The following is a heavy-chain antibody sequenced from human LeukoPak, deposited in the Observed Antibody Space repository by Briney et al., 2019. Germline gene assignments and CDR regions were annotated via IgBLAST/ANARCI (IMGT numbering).Heavy chain of an antibody. CDR2: ISSSSSTI. V-gene: IGHV3-48*01. CDR1: GFTFSSYS. Sequence: GGSLRLSCAASGFTFSSYSMNWVRQAPGKGLEWVSYISSSSSTIYYADSVKGRFTISRDNAKSSLYLQMNSLRAEDTAVYYCARLIAARSFDYWGQGTLVTVSS. CDR3: ARLIAARSFDY. D-gene: IGHD6-6*01. J-gene: IGHJ4*02.